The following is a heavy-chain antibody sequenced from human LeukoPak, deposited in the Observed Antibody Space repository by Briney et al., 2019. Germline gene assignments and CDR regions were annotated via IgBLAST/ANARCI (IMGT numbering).Heavy chain of an antibody. CDR3: ARLRNVGGNPHPFNV. V-gene: IGHV3-7*01. Sequence: GGSLRLSCAASGFTFSSYWMSWVRQAPGKGLEWVANIKQDGSEKYYVDSVKGRFTISRDNAKKSLYLQMNSLRAEDTAVYYCARLRNVGGNPHPFNVWGQGTTVTVSS. J-gene: IGHJ3*01. D-gene: IGHD4-23*01. CDR1: GFTFSSYW. CDR2: IKQDGSEK.